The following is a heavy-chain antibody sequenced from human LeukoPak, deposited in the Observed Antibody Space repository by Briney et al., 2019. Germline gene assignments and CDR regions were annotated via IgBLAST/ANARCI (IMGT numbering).Heavy chain of an antibody. CDR2: ICYTGTT. V-gene: IGHV4-59*01. CDR1: GGSMSDYY. Sequence: SETLSLTCTVSGGSMSDYYWSWIRQPPGKGLEWIGYICYTGTTNYNPSLKGRVIISIDTSKSQFSLKLGSVTAADTALYYCARDYTMTHASDIWGQGTLVTVSS. D-gene: IGHD3-22*01. J-gene: IGHJ3*02. CDR3: ARDYTMTHASDI.